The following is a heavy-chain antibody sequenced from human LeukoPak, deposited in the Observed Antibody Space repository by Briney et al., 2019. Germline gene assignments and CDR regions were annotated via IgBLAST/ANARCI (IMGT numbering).Heavy chain of an antibody. CDR2: ISNSGNTI. CDR3: DTRPRY. J-gene: IGHJ4*02. Sequence: PGGSLRLSCAASGFTFRSYAMNWVRQAPGKGLEWVSYISNSGNTIYYADSVKGRFTISRDNAKNSLYLQMNSLRAEDTAVYYCDTRPRYWGQGTLVTVSS. D-gene: IGHD2-2*01. V-gene: IGHV3-48*03. CDR1: GFTFRSYA.